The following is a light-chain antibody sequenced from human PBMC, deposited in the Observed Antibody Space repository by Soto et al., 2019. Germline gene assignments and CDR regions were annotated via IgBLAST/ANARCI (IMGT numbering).Light chain of an antibody. CDR3: QSLGTGIQV. Sequence: QAVVTQSPSASASLGASVKLTCTLSSGYSTNAIAWHQQQSEKGPRFLMKINYDGTHSKGDGFFDRFSGSSSGAERHLSISSLQSEDEADYYSQSLGTGIQVFGGGTKLTVL. CDR2: INYDGTH. V-gene: IGLV4-69*01. J-gene: IGLJ3*02. CDR1: SGYSTNA.